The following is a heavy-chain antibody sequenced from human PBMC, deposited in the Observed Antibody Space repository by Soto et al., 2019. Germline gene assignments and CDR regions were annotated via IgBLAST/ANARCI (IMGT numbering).Heavy chain of an antibody. D-gene: IGHD3-22*01. CDR3: ARQHYYDSSGYYTWN. CDR1: GGSIRSNIYY. CDR2: VHYSGST. V-gene: IGHV4-39*01. Sequence: PSETLSLTCSVSGGSIRSNIYYWGWIHQPPGKGLEWIATVHYSGSTYYTPSLKNRVTISADTSNNQFSLRLNSVTAADTAVYYCARQHYYDSSGYYTWNWGQGTLVTVS. J-gene: IGHJ4*02.